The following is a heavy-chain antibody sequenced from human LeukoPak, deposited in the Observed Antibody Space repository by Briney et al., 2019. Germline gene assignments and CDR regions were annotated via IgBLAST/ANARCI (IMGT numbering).Heavy chain of an antibody. V-gene: IGHV4-34*01. J-gene: IGHJ4*02. Sequence: KPSETLSLTCAVYGGAFSGYYWSWVRQPPGKGPEWIGEINHSGSTNYNPSLKSRVTISVDTSKNQFSLKLSSVTAADTAVYYCARTRGMSYWGQGTLVTVSS. CDR3: ARTRGMSY. D-gene: IGHD3-16*01. CDR2: INHSGST. CDR1: GGAFSGYY.